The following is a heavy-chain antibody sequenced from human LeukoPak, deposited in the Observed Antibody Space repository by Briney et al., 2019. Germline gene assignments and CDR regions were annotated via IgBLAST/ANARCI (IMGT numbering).Heavy chain of an antibody. V-gene: IGHV3-21*04. Sequence: GGSLRLSCAASGFTFNTFNMNWVRQAPGKGLEWVSSISSSSSYIYYADSVKGRFTISRDNAKNSLYLQMNSLRAEDTAVYFCARGGTPGYSSGRIDYWGQGTLVTVSS. J-gene: IGHJ4*02. D-gene: IGHD6-19*01. CDR3: ARGGTPGYSSGRIDY. CDR1: GFTFNTFN. CDR2: ISSSSSYI.